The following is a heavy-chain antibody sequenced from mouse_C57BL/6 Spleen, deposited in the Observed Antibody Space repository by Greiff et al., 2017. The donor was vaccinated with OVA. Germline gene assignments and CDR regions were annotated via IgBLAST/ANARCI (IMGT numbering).Heavy chain of an antibody. D-gene: IGHD2-5*01. CDR1: GYTFTSYW. CDR3: ATYSNSYYAMDY. CDR2: INPSSGYT. V-gene: IGHV1-7*01. Sequence: VQRVESGAELAKPGASVKLSCKASGYTFTSYWMHWVKQRPGQGLEWIGYINPSSGYTKYNQKFKDKATLTADKSSSTAYMQLSSLTYEDSAVYYCATYSNSYYAMDYWGQGTSVTVSS. J-gene: IGHJ4*01.